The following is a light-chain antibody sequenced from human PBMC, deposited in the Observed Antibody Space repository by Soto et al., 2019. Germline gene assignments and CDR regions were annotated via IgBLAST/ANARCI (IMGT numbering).Light chain of an antibody. V-gene: IGLV2-11*01. Sequence: SVLTQPASVSGSPGQSITISCTVTSSDVGGYNYVSWYQQHPGKAPKLMIYDVSKRPSGVPDRFSGSKSGNTASLTISGLQAEDEADYYCCSYAGSYTFYVFGTGTKVTVL. J-gene: IGLJ1*01. CDR1: SSDVGGYNY. CDR3: CSYAGSYTFYV. CDR2: DVS.